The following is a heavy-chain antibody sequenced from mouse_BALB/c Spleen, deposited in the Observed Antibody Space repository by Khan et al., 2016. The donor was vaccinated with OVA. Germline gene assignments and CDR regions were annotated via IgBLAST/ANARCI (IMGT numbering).Heavy chain of an antibody. V-gene: IGHV2-2*02. D-gene: IGHD2-4*01. CDR1: GFSLTTYG. J-gene: IGHJ3*01. CDR2: IWSGGSK. Sequence: QVQLKESGPGLVQPSQSLSITCTVSGFSLTTYGVHWVRQSPGKGLEWLGVIWSGGSKDYNAAFISRLSISKDSSKSTVFFKMNSMQVNDTAIYYCCRNYDYDEGLAYWGQGTLVTVSA. CDR3: CRNYDYDEGLAY.